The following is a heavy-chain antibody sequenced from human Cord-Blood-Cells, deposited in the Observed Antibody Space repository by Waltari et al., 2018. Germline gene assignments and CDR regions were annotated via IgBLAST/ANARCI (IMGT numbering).Heavy chain of an antibody. CDR1: GYPLTELS. Sequence: QVQLVQSGAEVKKPGASVKVSCKVSGYPLTELSIHWVRQAPGKGLEWMGGFDPEDGETIYAQKFQGRVTMTEDTSTDTAYMELSSLRSEDTAVYYCTVHNWNDVAFDIWGQGTMVTVSS. CDR3: TVHNWNDVAFDI. D-gene: IGHD1-20*01. CDR2: FDPEDGET. V-gene: IGHV1-24*01. J-gene: IGHJ3*02.